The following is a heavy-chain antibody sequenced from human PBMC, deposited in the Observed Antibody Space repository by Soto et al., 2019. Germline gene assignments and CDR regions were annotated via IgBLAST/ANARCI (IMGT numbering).Heavy chain of an antibody. V-gene: IGHV4-34*01. J-gene: IGHJ6*03. Sequence: PSETLSLTCAVYGGSFSGYYWSWIRQPPGKGLEWLGEINHSGSTNYNPSLKSRVTISVDTSKNQFSLKLSSVTAADTAVYYCARGSDIVVVPAAITSLDYYYYMDVWGKGTTVTVSS. D-gene: IGHD2-2*01. CDR3: ARGSDIVVVPAAITSLDYYYYMDV. CDR2: INHSGST. CDR1: GGSFSGYY.